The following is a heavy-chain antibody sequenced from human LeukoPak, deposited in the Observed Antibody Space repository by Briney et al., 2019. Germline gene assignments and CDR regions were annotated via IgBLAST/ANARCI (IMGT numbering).Heavy chain of an antibody. Sequence: PGGSLRLSCAASGFTFSSYAMSWVRQAPGKGPEWVSAVSGSGGSTYYADSVKGRFTISRDNSKNTLYLQMNSLRAEDTAVYYCAREPGYDSSRCFDYWGQGTLVTVSS. D-gene: IGHD3-22*01. CDR3: AREPGYDSSRCFDY. CDR2: VSGSGGST. CDR1: GFTFSSYA. V-gene: IGHV3-23*01. J-gene: IGHJ4*02.